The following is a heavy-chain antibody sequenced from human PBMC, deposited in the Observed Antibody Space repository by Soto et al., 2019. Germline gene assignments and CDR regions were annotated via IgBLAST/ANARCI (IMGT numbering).Heavy chain of an antibody. CDR3: VTPGFGSGYSHAFDI. CDR1: GYTLTELS. V-gene: IGHV1-24*01. Sequence: QVQLVQSGAEVKKPGASVKVSCKVSGYTLTELSMHWVRQAPGKGLEWMGGFDPEDGETIYSQKFQGRVTMTEDTSTVTAHMELSSLRSEVKAVYYCVTPGFGSGYSHAFDIWGQGTIVTVSS. J-gene: IGHJ3*02. CDR2: FDPEDGET. D-gene: IGHD3-22*01.